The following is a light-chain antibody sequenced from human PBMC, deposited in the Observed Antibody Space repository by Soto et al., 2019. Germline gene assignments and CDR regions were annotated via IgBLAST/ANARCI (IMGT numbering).Light chain of an antibody. CDR2: RDN. V-gene: IGLV1-47*01. CDR1: ISNIGTNY. CDR3: AAWEDTVRSYV. J-gene: IGLJ1*01. Sequence: QSVLTQPPSVSGTPGQRVTISCSGGISNIGTNYVHWFQQLPGTAPKVLSNRDNQRPSGVPDRFSGSKSGTSASLAISGLRSEDEAEYYCAAWEDTVRSYVFGTGTKVTVL.